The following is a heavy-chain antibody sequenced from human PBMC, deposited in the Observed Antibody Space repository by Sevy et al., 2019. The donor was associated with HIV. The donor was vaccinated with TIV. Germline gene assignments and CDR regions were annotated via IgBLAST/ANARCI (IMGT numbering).Heavy chain of an antibody. Sequence: GESLKISCKGSGYSFSSYWIGWVRQMPGKGLEWMGIIYPGDSDIIYSPSFQGLVTISADKSISTAYLQWSSLKASDTAMYYCARHDGALGQVAQMDVWGQGTTVTVSS. J-gene: IGHJ6*02. D-gene: IGHD3-10*01. CDR2: IYPGDSDI. CDR1: GYSFSSYW. V-gene: IGHV5-51*01. CDR3: ARHDGALGQVAQMDV.